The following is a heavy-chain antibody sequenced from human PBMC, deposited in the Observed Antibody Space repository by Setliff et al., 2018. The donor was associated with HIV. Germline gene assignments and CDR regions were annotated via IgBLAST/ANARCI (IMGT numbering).Heavy chain of an antibody. V-gene: IGHV4-59*08. Sequence: SETLSLTCTVSGGSFSTYYWSWIRQPPGKGLEWIGYIYYSGSTNYNPSLKSRVTISVDTSKNQFSLKLSSVTAADTAVYYCARLRYYDSSGYFHYFDYWGQGTLVTVSS. CDR3: ARLRYYDSSGYFHYFDY. J-gene: IGHJ4*02. CDR1: GGSFSTYY. D-gene: IGHD3-22*01. CDR2: IYYSGST.